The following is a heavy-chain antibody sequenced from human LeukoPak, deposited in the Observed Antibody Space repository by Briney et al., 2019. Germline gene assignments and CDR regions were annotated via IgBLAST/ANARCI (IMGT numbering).Heavy chain of an antibody. V-gene: IGHV1-2*02. D-gene: IGHD2-2*01. CDR2: INPNSGGT. CDR3: ARVPIVVVPAAWFDP. J-gene: IGHJ5*02. Sequence: ASVKVSCKASGYTFTGYYMHWVRQAPGQGLEWMGWINPNSGGTNYAQKFQGRVTMTRDTSISTAYMELSRLRSDDTAVYYCARVPIVVVPAAWFDPWGQGTLVTVSS. CDR1: GYTFTGYY.